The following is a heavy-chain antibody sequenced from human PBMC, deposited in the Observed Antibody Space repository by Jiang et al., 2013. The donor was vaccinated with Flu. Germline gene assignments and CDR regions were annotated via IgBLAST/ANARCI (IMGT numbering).Heavy chain of an antibody. CDR3: VREEKSAFDI. Sequence: MHWVRQAPGQRPECMGWINAGTGNTEYSQKFQGRVTITRDTSASTVYMELSSLRFEDTAIYYCVREEKSAFDIWGQGTMVTVSS. V-gene: IGHV1-3*01. CDR2: INAGTGNT. J-gene: IGHJ3*02.